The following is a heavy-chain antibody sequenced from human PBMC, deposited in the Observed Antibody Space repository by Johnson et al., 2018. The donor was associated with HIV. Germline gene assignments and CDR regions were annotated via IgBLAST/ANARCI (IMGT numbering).Heavy chain of an antibody. V-gene: IGHV3-7*01. CDR3: AREGVSGSYYDAFDL. J-gene: IGHJ3*01. CDR1: GFTFSDSW. Sequence: VQLVESGGGVVQPGRSLRLSCAASGFTFSDSWMNWVRQAPGKGLEWVANINQDGSQNNYVDSVKGRFTISRDNSKNTLFLQMDSLSADDTAVYYCAREGVSGSYYDAFDLWGQWTMVTVSS. CDR2: INQDGSQN. D-gene: IGHD1-26*01.